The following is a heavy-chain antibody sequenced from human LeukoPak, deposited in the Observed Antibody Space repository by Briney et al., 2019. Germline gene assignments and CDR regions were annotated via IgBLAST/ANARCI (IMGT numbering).Heavy chain of an antibody. CDR3: ARDLAYDFWSSLRKALRYYYYGMDA. D-gene: IGHD3-3*01. CDR2: ISSSSSYI. Sequence: GGSLRLSCAASGFTFSSYSMNWVRQAPGKGLEWVSSISSSSSYIYYADSVKGRFTISRDNAKNSLYLQMNSLRAEDTAVYYCARDLAYDFWSSLRKALRYYYYGMDAWGQGTTVTVSS. CDR1: GFTFSSYS. V-gene: IGHV3-21*01. J-gene: IGHJ6*02.